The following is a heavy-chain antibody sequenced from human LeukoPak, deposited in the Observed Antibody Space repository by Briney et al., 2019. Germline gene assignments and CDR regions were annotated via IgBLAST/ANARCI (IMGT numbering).Heavy chain of an antibody. CDR1: GGSFSGYY. Sequence: SETLSLTCAVYGGSFSGYYWSWIRQPPGKGLEWIGEINHSGSTNYNPSLKSRVTISVDTSKNQFSLKLSSVTAADTAVYYCARDRGYSYGLPYYFDYWGQGTLVTVSS. J-gene: IGHJ4*02. D-gene: IGHD5-18*01. CDR2: INHSGST. V-gene: IGHV4-34*01. CDR3: ARDRGYSYGLPYYFDY.